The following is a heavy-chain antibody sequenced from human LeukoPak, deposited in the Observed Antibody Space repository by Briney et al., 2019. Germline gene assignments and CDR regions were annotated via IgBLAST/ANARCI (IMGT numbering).Heavy chain of an antibody. CDR1: GFPFSTFL. CDR3: ARGGHYGSFDY. CDR2: IMQDGTGK. D-gene: IGHD4-17*01. Sequence: PGGSLSLSCALSGFPFSTFLMSWVRQAPEKGREGVTNIMQDGTGKYFVDSMTCRFTISRYNAKNSLYLQRNSLRVEDTAVYYCARGGHYGSFDYWGQGTLVTVSS. V-gene: IGHV3-7*01. J-gene: IGHJ4*02.